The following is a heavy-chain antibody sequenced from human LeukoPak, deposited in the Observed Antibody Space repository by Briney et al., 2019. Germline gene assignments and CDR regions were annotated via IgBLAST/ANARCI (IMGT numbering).Heavy chain of an antibody. CDR2: ISYDGSNK. D-gene: IGHD3-9*01. Sequence: PGRSLRLSCAASGFTFSSYAMHWVRQAPGKGLDWVAVISYDGSNKYYADSVKGRFTISRENSKNTLYMQMNSLRAEDTAVYYCARPHLTGYSLDYWGQGTLVTVSS. J-gene: IGHJ4*02. CDR3: ARPHLTGYSLDY. CDR1: GFTFSSYA. V-gene: IGHV3-30*04.